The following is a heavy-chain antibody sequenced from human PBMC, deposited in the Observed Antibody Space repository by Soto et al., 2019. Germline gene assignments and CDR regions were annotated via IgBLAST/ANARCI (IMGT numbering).Heavy chain of an antibody. CDR2: IGAYNGNT. V-gene: IGHV1-18*04. Sequence: ASVKVSCKASGYTFTSYGISWVRQAPGQGLEWMGWIGAYNGNTNYAQKLQGRVTMTTDTSTSTAYMELRSLRSDDTAVYYCARDEGSSSTAYYFDYWGQGTLVTVSS. J-gene: IGHJ4*02. CDR1: GYTFTSYG. CDR3: ARDEGSSSTAYYFDY. D-gene: IGHD6-6*01.